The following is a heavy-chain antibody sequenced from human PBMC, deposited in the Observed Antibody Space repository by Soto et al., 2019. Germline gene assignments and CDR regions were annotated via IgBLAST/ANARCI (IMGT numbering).Heavy chain of an antibody. CDR2: IYYSGST. CDR1: GGSISSSSYY. V-gene: IGHV4-39*01. CDR3: ARLSYPQLDY. J-gene: IGHJ4*02. Sequence: SETLSLTCTVSGGSISSSSYYWGWIRQPPGKGLEWIGSIYYSGSTYYNPSLKSRVTISVDTSKNQFSLKLSSVTAADTAVYYCARLSYPQLDYWGQGTLXTVSS. D-gene: IGHD1-26*01.